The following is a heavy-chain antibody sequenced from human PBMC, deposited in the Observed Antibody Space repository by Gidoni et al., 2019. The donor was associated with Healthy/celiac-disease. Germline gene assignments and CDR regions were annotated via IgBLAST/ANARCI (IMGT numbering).Heavy chain of an antibody. CDR2: VWYDGSNK. V-gene: IGHV3-33*01. CDR3: ARGDDYYNLNDYYYYMDV. J-gene: IGHJ6*03. CDR1: GFTFSSYG. Sequence: QVQLVASGGGVVKPGRSLRLSCAASGFTFSSYGMHWVRQAPGKGLGWVAVVWYDGSNKYYADSVKGRFTISRDNSKNTLYLQMNSLRAEDTAVYYCARGDDYYNLNDYYYYMDVWGKGTTVTVSS. D-gene: IGHD3-9*01.